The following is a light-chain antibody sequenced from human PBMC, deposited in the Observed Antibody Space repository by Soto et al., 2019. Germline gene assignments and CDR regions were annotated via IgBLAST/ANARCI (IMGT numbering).Light chain of an antibody. Sequence: EIVMTQSPATLSVSPGETATLSFRASQRVSSDFVWYHQKAGQAPSLLIYDTSTRSTGIPARFSGSGSGTEFPLTIRPLQSRASAVSHCKQYNKSPPTLGGATKVDIK. V-gene: IGKV3-15*01. CDR1: QRVSSD. CDR3: KQYNKSPPT. J-gene: IGKJ4*01. CDR2: DTS.